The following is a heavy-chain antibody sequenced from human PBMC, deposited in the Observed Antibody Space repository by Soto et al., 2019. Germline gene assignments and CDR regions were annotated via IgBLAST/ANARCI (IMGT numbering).Heavy chain of an antibody. Sequence: SETLSLTCTVYGGSFSCYSWSWIRHPPGKGLEWIGYIYYSGSTNYNPSLKSRVIISVDRSKNQFSLKVSSVTAADTAVYYCARAIEDYGDYGTFDPWGQGTLVTVSS. V-gene: IGHV4-59*12. J-gene: IGHJ5*02. D-gene: IGHD4-17*01. CDR3: ARAIEDYGDYGTFDP. CDR1: GGSFSCYS. CDR2: IYYSGST.